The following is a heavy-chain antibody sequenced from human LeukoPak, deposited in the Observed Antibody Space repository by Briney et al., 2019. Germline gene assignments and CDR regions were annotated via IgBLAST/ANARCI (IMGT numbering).Heavy chain of an antibody. Sequence: GGSLRLSCAASGFTFSSYAMHWVRQAPGKGLEWVAVISYDGSNKYYVDSVKGRFTISRDNSKNTLYLQMNSLRTEDTAVYYCPRSRSRSSGCTDIWGQGTMVTVSS. CDR1: GFTFSSYA. D-gene: IGHD6-19*01. CDR2: ISYDGSNK. V-gene: IGHV3-30*04. CDR3: PRSRSRSSGCTDI. J-gene: IGHJ3*02.